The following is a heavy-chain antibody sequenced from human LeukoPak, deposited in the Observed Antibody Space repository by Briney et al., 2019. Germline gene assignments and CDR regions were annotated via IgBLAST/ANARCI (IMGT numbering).Heavy chain of an antibody. CDR1: GFTFSSYG. D-gene: IGHD4-17*01. J-gene: IGHJ4*02. CDR2: ISYDGSNK. Sequence: PGGSLRLSCAASGFTFSSYGIHWVRQAPGKGLEWVAVISYDGSNKYYADSVKGRFTISRDNSKNTLYLQMNSLRAEDTAVYYCARYGPEVYYFDYWGQGTLVTVSS. V-gene: IGHV3-30*03. CDR3: ARYGPEVYYFDY.